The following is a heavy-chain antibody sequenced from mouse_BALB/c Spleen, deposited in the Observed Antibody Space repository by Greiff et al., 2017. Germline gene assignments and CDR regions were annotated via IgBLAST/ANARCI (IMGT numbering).Heavy chain of an antibody. J-gene: IGHJ4*01. D-gene: IGHD2-1*01. CDR3: GRAGYGNYDAMDY. Sequence: EVKLQESGPELVKPGASVKISCKASGYSFTGYFMNWVKQSHGKSLEWIGRINPYNGDTFYNQKFKGKATLTVDKSSSTAHMELLSLTSEDSAVYYCGRAGYGNYDAMDYWGQGTSVTVSS. V-gene: IGHV1-37*01. CDR2: INPYNGDT. CDR1: GYSFTGYF.